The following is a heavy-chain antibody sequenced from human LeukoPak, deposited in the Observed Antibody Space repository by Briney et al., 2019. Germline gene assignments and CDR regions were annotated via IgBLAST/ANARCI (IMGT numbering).Heavy chain of an antibody. Sequence: ASVKVSCKASGYTFTNYYMHWVRQAPGQGLEGMGVINPSGGSTTYAQNFQGRVTMTRDTSTSTVYMEVSSLRSEDTAVYYCARGSCCDRSCYEGFIWGQGTMVTVSS. CDR2: INPSGGST. V-gene: IGHV1-46*01. CDR1: GYTFTNYY. J-gene: IGHJ3*02. CDR3: ARGSCCDRSCYEGFI. D-gene: IGHD2-2*01.